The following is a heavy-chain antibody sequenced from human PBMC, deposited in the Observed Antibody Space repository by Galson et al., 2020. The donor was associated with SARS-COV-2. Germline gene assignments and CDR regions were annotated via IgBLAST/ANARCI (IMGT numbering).Heavy chain of an antibody. CDR3: AGVVRQQLPPDY. D-gene: IGHD6-13*01. CDR1: GFTFSSYA. Sequence: GGSLRLSCAASGFTFSSYAMHWVRQAPGKGLEWVAVISYDGSNKYYADSVKGRFTISRDNSKNTLYLQMNSLRAEDTAVYYCAGVVRQQLPPDYWGQGTLVTVSS. J-gene: IGHJ4*02. V-gene: IGHV3-30-3*01. CDR2: ISYDGSNK.